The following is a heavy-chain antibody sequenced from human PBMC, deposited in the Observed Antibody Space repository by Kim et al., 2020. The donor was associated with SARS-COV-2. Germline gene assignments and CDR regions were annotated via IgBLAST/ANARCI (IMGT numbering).Heavy chain of an antibody. J-gene: IGHJ4*02. V-gene: IGHV3-30*18. CDR1: GFTFSSYG. CDR3: AKGGIAAAATYFDY. Sequence: GGSLRLSCAASGFTFSSYGMHWVRQAPGKGLEWVAVISYDGSNKYYADSVKGRFTISRDNSKNTLYLQMNSLRAEDTAVYYCAKGGIAAAATYFDYWGQGTLVTVSS. CDR2: ISYDGSNK. D-gene: IGHD6-13*01.